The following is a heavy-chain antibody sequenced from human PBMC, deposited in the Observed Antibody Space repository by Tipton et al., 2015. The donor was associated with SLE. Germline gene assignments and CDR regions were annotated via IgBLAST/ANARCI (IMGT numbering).Heavy chain of an antibody. CDR2: IYTSGST. CDR3: ARELTIAVASVFDY. D-gene: IGHD6-13*01. CDR1: GGSISSGNYS. J-gene: IGHJ4*02. Sequence: TLSLTCTVSGGSISSGNYSWNWIRQPAGKGLEWIGRIYTSGSTNYNPSLKSRVTISVDTSKNQFSLKLSSVTAADTAVYYCARELTIAVASVFDYWGQGILVTVSS. V-gene: IGHV4-61*02.